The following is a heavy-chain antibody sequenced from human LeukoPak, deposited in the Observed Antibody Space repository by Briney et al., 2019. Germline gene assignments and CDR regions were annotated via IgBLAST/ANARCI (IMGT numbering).Heavy chain of an antibody. CDR3: ARGLARTDSSGYFSRYYYGMDV. Sequence: SQSLSLTRAISGDSVSSNSAAWNWIRQSPSRGLEWLGRTYYRARWYNDYAVSVKSRITINQDTSKNQFSLQLNSVTPEDTAVYYCARGLARTDSSGYFSRYYYGMDVWGQGTTVTVSS. CDR2: TYYRARWYN. CDR1: GDSVSSNSAA. V-gene: IGHV6-1*01. J-gene: IGHJ6*02. D-gene: IGHD3-22*01.